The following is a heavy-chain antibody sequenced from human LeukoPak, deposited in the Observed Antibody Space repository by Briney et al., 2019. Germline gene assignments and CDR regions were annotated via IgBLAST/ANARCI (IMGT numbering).Heavy chain of an antibody. V-gene: IGHV3-43D*03. J-gene: IGHJ3*02. CDR3: AKARGLIGGAFDI. Sequence: GGSLRLSCAASGFTFDDYAMHWVRQAPGKGLEWVSLISWDGGSSYYADSVKGRFTISRDNSKNLLYLQMNSLRVEDTALYYCAKARGLIGGAFDIWGQGTMVTVSS. CDR1: GFTFDDYA. D-gene: IGHD3-22*01. CDR2: ISWDGGSS.